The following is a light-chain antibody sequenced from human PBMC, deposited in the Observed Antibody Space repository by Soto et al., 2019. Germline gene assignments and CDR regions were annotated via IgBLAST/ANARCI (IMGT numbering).Light chain of an antibody. CDR3: QVWDTSSDHRV. CDR1: NIGGKS. V-gene: IGLV3-21*04. CDR2: YDK. J-gene: IGLJ3*02. Sequence: SYELTQPSSVSVAPGEAATLTCGGNNIGGKSVHWYLQKPGRAPVLVIYYDKKRFSGIPERFSGFNSGDTATLTISRVEAGDEADYYCQVWDTSSDHRVFGGGTQLTVL.